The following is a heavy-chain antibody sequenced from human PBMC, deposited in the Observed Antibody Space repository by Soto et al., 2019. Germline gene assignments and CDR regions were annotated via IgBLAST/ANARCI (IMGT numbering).Heavy chain of an antibody. CDR2: TIPNFGAP. V-gene: IGHV1-69*01. CDR1: GGPFRGYG. Sequence: QVQLVQSGPEVKKTGSSMKVSCKASGGPFRGYGVNWVRQAPGQGLEWIGGTIPNFGAPNYAQKFQGRVSFTAHDVTSTVYMELKGLRSDDTAVYYCATPARDFYGPFYQHSGLDVWGQGTRLTVSS. J-gene: IGHJ6*02. CDR3: ATPARDFYGPFYQHSGLDV. D-gene: IGHD3-16*01.